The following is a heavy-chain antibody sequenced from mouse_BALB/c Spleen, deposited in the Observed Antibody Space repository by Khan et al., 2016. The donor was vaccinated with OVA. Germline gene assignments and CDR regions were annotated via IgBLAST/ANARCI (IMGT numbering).Heavy chain of an antibody. V-gene: IGHV3-2*02. Sequence: EVQLQESGPGLVKPSQSLSLTCTVTGYSITSDYAWNWIRQFPGNKLEWMGYISYSGSTSYNPSLKSRISITRDTSKNQFFLQLNSVTTEDTATYYCARSIIYYYGSSPYWGQGTLVTVSA. CDR1: GYSITSDYA. J-gene: IGHJ3*01. CDR3: ARSIIYYYGSSPY. CDR2: ISYSGST. D-gene: IGHD1-1*01.